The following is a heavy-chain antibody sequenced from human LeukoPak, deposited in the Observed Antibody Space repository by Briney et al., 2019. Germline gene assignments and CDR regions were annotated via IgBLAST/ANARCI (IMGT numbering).Heavy chain of an antibody. J-gene: IGHJ4*02. CDR3: AIMVRAPWYYFDY. CDR1: GFTFSSYA. CDR2: ISGSGGST. D-gene: IGHD3-10*01. Sequence: PGGSLRLSCAASGFTFSSYAMSWVRQAPGKGLEWVSAISGSGGSTYYADSVKGRFTIPRDNSKNTLYLQMNSLRAEDTAVYYCAIMVRAPWYYFDYWGQGTLVTVSS. V-gene: IGHV3-23*01.